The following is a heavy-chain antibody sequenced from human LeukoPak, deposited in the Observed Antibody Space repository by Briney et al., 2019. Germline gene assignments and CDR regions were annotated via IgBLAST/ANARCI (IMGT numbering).Heavy chain of an antibody. V-gene: IGHV5-51*01. D-gene: IGHD6-19*01. J-gene: IGHJ4*02. CDR3: ARGLAVAGNGFDY. CDR2: IYPGDSDT. CDR1: GYSFTSYW. Sequence: GESLKISCKGSGYSFTSYWIGWVRQMPGKGLEWMGIIYPGDSDTRYSPSFQGQVTISAGKSINTAYLQWSSLKASDTAMYYCARGLAVAGNGFDYWGQGTLVTVSS.